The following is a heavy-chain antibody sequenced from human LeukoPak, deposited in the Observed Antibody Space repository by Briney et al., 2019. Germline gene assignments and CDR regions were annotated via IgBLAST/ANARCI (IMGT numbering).Heavy chain of an antibody. CDR2: VNPNSGGT. Sequence: ASVKVSCKASGYTFTGYYMHWVRQAPGQGLEWMGWVNPNSGGTNYAQKFQGRVTMTRDTSISAAYMELSRLRSDDTAAYYCARSYDYVWGSYRYFGYWGQGTLVTVSS. D-gene: IGHD3-16*02. J-gene: IGHJ4*02. CDR3: ARSYDYVWGSYRYFGY. CDR1: GYTFTGYY. V-gene: IGHV1-2*02.